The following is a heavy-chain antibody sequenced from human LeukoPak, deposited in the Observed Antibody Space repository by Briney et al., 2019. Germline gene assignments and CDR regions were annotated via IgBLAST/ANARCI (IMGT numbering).Heavy chain of an antibody. CDR3: AKGGIAVANDY. D-gene: IGHD6-19*01. J-gene: IGHJ4*02. Sequence: GSLRLSCGASGFTFSNYWMSWVRQAPGKGLEWVINISQDGSGKNYADSVEGRFTISRDNAKNSLYLQMNSLRAEDTAVYYCAKGGIAVANDYWGQGTLVTVSS. V-gene: IGHV3-7*03. CDR1: GFTFSNYW. CDR2: ISQDGSGK.